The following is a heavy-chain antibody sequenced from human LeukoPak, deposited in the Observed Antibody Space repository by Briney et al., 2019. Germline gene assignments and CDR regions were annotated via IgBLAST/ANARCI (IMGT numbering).Heavy chain of an antibody. CDR3: VNIGNTRGYDFWSGNSYYYYYMDV. CDR2: IYYSGST. CDR1: GGSISSSSYY. V-gene: IGHV4-39*01. D-gene: IGHD3-3*01. J-gene: IGHJ6*03. Sequence: SETLSLTCTVSGGSISSSSYYWGWIRQPPGKGLEWIGSIYYSGSTYYNPSLKSRVTISVDTSKNQFSLKLSSVTAADTAVYYCVNIGNTRGYDFWSGNSYYYYYMDVWGKGTTVTVSS.